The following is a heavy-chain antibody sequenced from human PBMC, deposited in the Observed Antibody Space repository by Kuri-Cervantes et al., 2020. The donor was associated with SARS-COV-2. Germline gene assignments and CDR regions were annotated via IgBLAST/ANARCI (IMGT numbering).Heavy chain of an antibody. V-gene: IGHV3-11*06. CDR2: ISSSSSYT. CDR1: GFTFSDYY. D-gene: IGHD3-22*01. CDR3: ASPSSGYSGGFDY. J-gene: IGHJ4*02. Sequence: GGSLRLSCAASGFTFSDYYMSWIRQAPGKGLEWVSYISSSSSYTNYADSVKGRFTISRDNAKNSLYLQMNSLRAEDTAVYYCASPSSGYSGGFDYWGQGTLVTVSS.